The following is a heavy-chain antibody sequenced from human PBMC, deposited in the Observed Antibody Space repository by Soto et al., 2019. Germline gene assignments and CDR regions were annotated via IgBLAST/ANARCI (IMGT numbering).Heavy chain of an antibody. CDR2: ISGDGINT. CDR3: ARGNLSFDFDS. Sequence: IQLEEYGGDVVQPGESLRLSCAASGFNFGFFGMHWVRQAPGKGLEWVAFISGDGINTQYADSVRGRFTLSRDYSRKTMYLQMDSLRDEDTALYYCARGNLSFDFDSWGLGTLVTVSS. J-gene: IGHJ4*02. CDR1: GFNFGFFG. V-gene: IGHV3-30*03. D-gene: IGHD1-26*01.